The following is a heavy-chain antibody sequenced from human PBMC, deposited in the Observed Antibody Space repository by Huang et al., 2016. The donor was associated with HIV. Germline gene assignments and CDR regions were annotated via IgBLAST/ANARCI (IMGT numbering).Heavy chain of an antibody. CDR2: IFPDDSDT. D-gene: IGHD6-6*01. J-gene: IGHJ4*02. CDR3: ARRFSSSSGYFDY. CDR1: GYSFSSYW. V-gene: IGHV5-51*01. Sequence: VQLVQSGAEVKKPGESLKISCKGSGYSFSSYWIAWVRQMPGKGLEWFGIIFPDDSDTTYSPAFEGEVTISSDKSIGTAYLQWSSVKASDTAMYYCARRFSSSSGYFDYWGQGSLVTVSS.